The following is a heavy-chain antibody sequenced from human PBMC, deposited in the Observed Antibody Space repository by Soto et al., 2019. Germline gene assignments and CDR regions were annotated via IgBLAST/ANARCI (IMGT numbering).Heavy chain of an antibody. D-gene: IGHD3-10*01. CDR1: GYTFTGYY. Sequence: ASVKVSCKASGYTFTGYYMHWVRQAPGQGLEWMGWINPNSGGTNYAQKFQGRVTMTRDTSISTAYMELSRLRSDATAVYYCARVPTDYYGSWRRDYWGQGTLVTVSS. CDR2: INPNSGGT. V-gene: IGHV1-2*02. CDR3: ARVPTDYYGSWRRDY. J-gene: IGHJ4*02.